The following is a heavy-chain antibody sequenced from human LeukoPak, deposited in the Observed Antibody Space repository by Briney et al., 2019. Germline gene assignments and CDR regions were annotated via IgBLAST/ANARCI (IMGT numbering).Heavy chain of an antibody. Sequence: GGSLRLSCAASGFTFSSSAMSWVRQAPGKGLEWVSSVSSTGSYIYYADSLKGRFTISRDNAKNSLYLQMNSLRAEDTAVYYCARYRITGTSNYFDYWGLGTLVTVSS. V-gene: IGHV3-21*01. CDR2: VSSTGSYI. J-gene: IGHJ4*02. CDR3: ARYRITGTSNYFDY. CDR1: GFTFSSSA. D-gene: IGHD1-7*01.